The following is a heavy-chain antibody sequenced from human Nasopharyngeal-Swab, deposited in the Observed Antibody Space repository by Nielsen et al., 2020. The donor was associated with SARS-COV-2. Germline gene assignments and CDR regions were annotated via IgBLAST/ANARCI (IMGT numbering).Heavy chain of an antibody. CDR2: ISYDGSNK. CDR3: ARDRIKNWFDP. J-gene: IGHJ5*02. V-gene: IGHV3-30*03. Sequence: WIPQPPGKGLEWVAVISYDGSNKYYADSVKGRFTISRDNSKNTLYLQMNSLRAEDTAVYYCARDRIKNWFDPWGQGTLVTVSS. D-gene: IGHD2-21*01.